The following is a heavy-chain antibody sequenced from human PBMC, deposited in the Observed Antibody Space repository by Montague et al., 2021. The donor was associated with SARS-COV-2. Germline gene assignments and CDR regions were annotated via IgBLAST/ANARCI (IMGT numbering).Heavy chain of an antibody. CDR1: GASISSRSYY. Sequence: SETLSLTCTVSGASISSRSYYWGWIRQPPGKGLEWIGFKYYSGRTYYNPTLKSRVTISVDTSKNQFSLKLSSVTAADTAVYYCATLPSSSTIFGVVQGYYFDDWGQGTLVTVSS. J-gene: IGHJ4*02. V-gene: IGHV4-39*01. D-gene: IGHD3-3*01. CDR2: KYYSGRT. CDR3: ATLPSSSTIFGVVQGYYFDD.